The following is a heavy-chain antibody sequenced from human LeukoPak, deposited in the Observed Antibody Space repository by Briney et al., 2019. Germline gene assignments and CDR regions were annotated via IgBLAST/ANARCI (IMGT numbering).Heavy chain of an antibody. D-gene: IGHD1-26*01. J-gene: IGHJ6*03. CDR3: ARVGASTVYYYYMDV. Sequence: PGGSLRLSCAASGLTFSDYTMNWVRQAPGKGLEWVSHISSSGSIIYYGDPVKGRFTISRDNAKNSLYLQMDSLRAEDTAVYYCARVGASTVYYYYMDVWGKGTTVTVSS. CDR2: ISSSGSII. CDR1: GLTFSDYT. V-gene: IGHV3-48*01.